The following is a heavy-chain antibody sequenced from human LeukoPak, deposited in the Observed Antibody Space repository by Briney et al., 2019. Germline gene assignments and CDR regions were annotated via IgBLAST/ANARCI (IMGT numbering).Heavy chain of an antibody. CDR1: GGSMSGYY. J-gene: IGHJ4*02. V-gene: IGHV4-59*08. CDR3: ASSARSGWPYYFDY. D-gene: IGHD6-19*01. CDR2: IYYSGNI. Sequence: PSETLSLTCTVSGGSMSGYYWTWIRQAPGKGLEWIGYIYYSGNISYNPSLRRRVTISVDTSNNQFSLMLSSVPAAATAVYYCASSARSGWPYYFDYWGRGTLVTVSS.